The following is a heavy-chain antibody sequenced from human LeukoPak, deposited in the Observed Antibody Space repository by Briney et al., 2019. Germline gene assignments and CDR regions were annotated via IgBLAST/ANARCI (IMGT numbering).Heavy chain of an antibody. Sequence: SVKVSCKASGGTFSSYVISWVRQAPGQGLEWMGGIIPIFGTANYAQKFQGRVTITADESTSTAYMELSSLRSEDTAVYYCARDPQWRDGSPKDAFDIWGQGTMVTVSS. D-gene: IGHD5-24*01. CDR3: ARDPQWRDGSPKDAFDI. J-gene: IGHJ3*02. CDR2: IIPIFGTA. V-gene: IGHV1-69*13. CDR1: GGTFSSYV.